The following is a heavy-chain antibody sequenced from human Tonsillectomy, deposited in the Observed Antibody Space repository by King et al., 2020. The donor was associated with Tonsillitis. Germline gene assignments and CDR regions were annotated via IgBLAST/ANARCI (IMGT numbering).Heavy chain of an antibody. D-gene: IGHD3-16*01. J-gene: IGHJ4*02. Sequence: QLQESGPGLVKPSETLSLTCTVSGDSISTYYWSWIRQPPGKGLEWIGYIHFIGSTNYNPSLECRVTISVDTSKKQISLKLRSVTAADTAVYYCARGSRQGWGSGLTFDSWGQGTLVTVSS. CDR1: GDSISTYY. CDR3: ARGSRQGWGSGLTFDS. CDR2: IHFIGST. V-gene: IGHV4-59*01.